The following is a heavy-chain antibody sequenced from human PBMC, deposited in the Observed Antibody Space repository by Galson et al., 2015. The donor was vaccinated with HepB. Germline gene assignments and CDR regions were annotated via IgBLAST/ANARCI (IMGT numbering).Heavy chain of an antibody. Sequence: SLRLSCAPSGFTFSNYAMHWVRQAPGKGLEYISAIGTNGGSTYYADSVKDRFSISRDNSKNTLSLQMDSLRTEDTAVYYCVKDSSGLRNPYFDCCGRATLVTVSS. CDR3: VKDSSGLRNPYFDC. CDR2: IGTNGGST. CDR1: GFTFSNYA. V-gene: IGHV3-64D*06. J-gene: IGHJ4*01.